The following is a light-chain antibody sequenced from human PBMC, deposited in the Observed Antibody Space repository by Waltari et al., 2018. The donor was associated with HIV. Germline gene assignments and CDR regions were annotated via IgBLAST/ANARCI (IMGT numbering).Light chain of an antibody. Sequence: QSALTQPASVSGSPGQSITISCTGTSSDVGGYNYVYWYKTHPGKAPKLMIFDVSNRPSGVSNRFSGSKSVNTASLTISGLQAEDEADYYCSSYTTRSTPDPNWVFGGGTKLTVL. CDR2: DVS. CDR1: SSDVGGYNY. V-gene: IGLV2-14*01. CDR3: SSYTTRSTPDPNWV. J-gene: IGLJ3*02.